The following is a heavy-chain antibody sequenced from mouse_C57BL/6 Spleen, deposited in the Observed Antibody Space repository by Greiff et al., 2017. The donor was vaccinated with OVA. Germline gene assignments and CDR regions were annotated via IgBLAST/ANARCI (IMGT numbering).Heavy chain of an antibody. CDR2: IYPGGGYT. Sequence: QVQLKESGAELVRPGTSVKMSCKASGYTFTNYWIGWAKQRPGHGLEWIGDIYPGGGYTNYNEKFKGKATLTADKSSSTAYMQFSSLTSEDSAIYYCARSGPYYGSSYWYFDVWGTGTTVTVSS. V-gene: IGHV1-63*01. J-gene: IGHJ1*03. CDR3: ARSGPYYGSSYWYFDV. D-gene: IGHD1-1*01. CDR1: GYTFTNYW.